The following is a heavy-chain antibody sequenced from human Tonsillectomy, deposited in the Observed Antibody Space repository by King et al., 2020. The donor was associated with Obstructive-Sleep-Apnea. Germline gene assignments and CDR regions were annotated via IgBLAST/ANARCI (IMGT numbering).Heavy chain of an antibody. V-gene: IGHV3-74*01. J-gene: IGHJ4*01. CDR1: GFTFSSYW. Sequence: VQLVESGGGLVQPGGSLRLSCAASGFTFSSYWMHWVRQAPGKGLVWVSRINSDGSSTTYADSVKGRFTISRDNAKNTLYLQMNSLRAEDTAVYYCARDTTPLVSFGEEGPNYWGHGTLVTVSS. CDR2: INSDGSST. CDR3: ARDTTPLVSFGEEGPNY. D-gene: IGHD3-10*01.